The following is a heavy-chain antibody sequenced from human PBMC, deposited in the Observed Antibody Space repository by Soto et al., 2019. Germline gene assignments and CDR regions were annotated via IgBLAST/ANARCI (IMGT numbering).Heavy chain of an antibody. CDR2: LRSGTP. CDR3: TTAGDHGDYGPFDI. D-gene: IGHD4-17*01. Sequence: GGSLRLSCAASGFTFNKPWMSWVRQSPGKGLEWVGRLRSGTPDYAKPVKGRFTISRDDSKNTLYLQMNSLKTEDTGVYYCTTAGDHGDYGPFDIWGQGTMVTVSS. J-gene: IGHJ3*02. CDR1: GFTFNKPW. V-gene: IGHV3-15*01.